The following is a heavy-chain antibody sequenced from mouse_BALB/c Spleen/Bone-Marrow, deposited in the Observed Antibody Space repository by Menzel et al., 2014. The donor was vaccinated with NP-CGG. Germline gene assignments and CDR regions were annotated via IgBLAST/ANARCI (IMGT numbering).Heavy chain of an antibody. CDR1: GFNSKDTY. Sequence: EVQLQQSGAELVKPGASVKLSCTGSGFNSKDTYMHWVKQRPEQGLAWIGRIDPAHGSTRYDPTFQGKATITADTSSNTAYPQLSSLTSEDTAVYDCAMSYRYTWFAYWGQGTMVTVSA. CDR2: IDPAHGST. J-gene: IGHJ3*01. V-gene: IGHV14-3*02. D-gene: IGHD2-14*01. CDR3: AMSYRYTWFAY.